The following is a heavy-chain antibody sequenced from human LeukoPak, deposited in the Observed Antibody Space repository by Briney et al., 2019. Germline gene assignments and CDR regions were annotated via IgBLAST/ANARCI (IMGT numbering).Heavy chain of an antibody. J-gene: IGHJ4*02. V-gene: IGHV3-23*01. Sequence: GGSLRLSCAASGFTFSNFAMSCVRQAPGKGLEWVSAISGSGGSTYYADSVKGRFTISRDNSKNTLYLQMNSLRVEDTAVYYCAKSYSYGYACFDYWGQGTLVTVSS. CDR1: GFTFSNFA. CDR2: ISGSGGST. D-gene: IGHD5-18*01. CDR3: AKSYSYGYACFDY.